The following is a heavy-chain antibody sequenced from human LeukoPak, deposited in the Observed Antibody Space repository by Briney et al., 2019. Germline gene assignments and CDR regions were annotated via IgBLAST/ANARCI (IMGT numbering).Heavy chain of an antibody. CDR1: GFTFSSYG. CDR2: ISYDGSNK. Sequence: GGSLRLSCAASGFTFSSYGMHWVRQAPGKGLEWVAVISYDGSNKYYADSVKGRFTISRDNSKNTLYLQMNSLRAEDTAVYYCAKDSGTYSSGWYYYGMGVWGQGTTVTVSS. V-gene: IGHV3-30*18. CDR3: AKDSGTYSSGWYYYGMGV. D-gene: IGHD6-19*01. J-gene: IGHJ6*02.